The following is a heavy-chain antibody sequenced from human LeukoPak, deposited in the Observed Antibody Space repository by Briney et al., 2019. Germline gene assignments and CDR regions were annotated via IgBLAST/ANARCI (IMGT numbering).Heavy chain of an antibody. V-gene: IGHV3-53*01. Sequence: PGGSRRLSCAASGFTVSSSYISWVRQAPGKGLEWVSVIYAGDSTYYADSVKGRFIISRDNSKNTVYLQMDSLRAEDTAVYYCARSYTHYDFWSGYTYQNYFDPWGQGTLVTVSS. D-gene: IGHD3-3*01. CDR3: ARSYTHYDFWSGYTYQNYFDP. J-gene: IGHJ5*02. CDR2: IYAGDST. CDR1: GFTVSSSY.